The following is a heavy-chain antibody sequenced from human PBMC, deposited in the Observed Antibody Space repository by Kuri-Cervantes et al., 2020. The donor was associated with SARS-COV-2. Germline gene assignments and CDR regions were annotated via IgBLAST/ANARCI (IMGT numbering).Heavy chain of an antibody. V-gene: IGHV1-2*04. D-gene: IGHD3-22*01. CDR2: LHPNSGRT. CDR1: GYIYTGYY. J-gene: IGHJ3*02. CDR3: VSSTPFRRLVVISLGGAFDI. Sequence: SVTVSCMACGYIYTGYYMHWVRQAPGQGLEWMGWLHPNSGRTKYAQKFQGWVILNRDTSISTVYMELSRLRSDDTAVYYCVSSTPFRRLVVISLGGAFDIWGQGTMVTVSS.